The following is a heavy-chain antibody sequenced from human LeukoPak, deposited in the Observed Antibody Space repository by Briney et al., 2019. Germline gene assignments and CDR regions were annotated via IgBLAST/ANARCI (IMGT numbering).Heavy chain of an antibody. CDR1: GYTFTSYG. CDR2: ISAYNGNT. D-gene: IGHD6-19*01. Sequence: ASVKVSCKASGYTFTSYGISWVRQAPGQGLEWMGWISAYNGNTNYAQKLQGRVTMTTDTSTSTAYMELRSLRSDDTAVYYCARDGISGWPGGWLDPWGQGTLVTVSS. CDR3: ARDGISGWPGGWLDP. V-gene: IGHV1-18*01. J-gene: IGHJ5*02.